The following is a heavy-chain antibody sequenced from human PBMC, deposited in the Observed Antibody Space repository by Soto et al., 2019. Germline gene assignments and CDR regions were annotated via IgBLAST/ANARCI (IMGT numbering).Heavy chain of an antibody. CDR1: GGSISSYY. Sequence: SDTLSLTCTVSGGSISSYYWSWIRQPPGKGLEWIGYIYYSGSTNYNPSLKSRVTISVDTPKNQFSLKLSSVTAADTAVYYCARGFAAMGYFDYWGQGTLVTVS. CDR2: IYYSGST. J-gene: IGHJ4*02. V-gene: IGHV4-59*01. D-gene: IGHD5-18*01. CDR3: ARGFAAMGYFDY.